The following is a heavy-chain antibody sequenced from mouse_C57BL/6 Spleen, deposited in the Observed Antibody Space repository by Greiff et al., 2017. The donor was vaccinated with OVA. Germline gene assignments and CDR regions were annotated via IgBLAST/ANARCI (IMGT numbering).Heavy chain of an antibody. CDR3: TRDWFDYFDD. CDR2: IDPETGGT. CDR1: GYTFTDYE. Sequence: VQLQQSGAELVRPGASVTLSCKASGYTFTDYEMHWVKQTPVHGLEWIGAIDPETGGTAYNQKFKGKAILTADKSSSTAYMELRSLTAEDSAVYYCTRDWFDYFDDWGQGTTLTFSS. J-gene: IGHJ2*01. V-gene: IGHV1-15*01. D-gene: IGHD2-2*01.